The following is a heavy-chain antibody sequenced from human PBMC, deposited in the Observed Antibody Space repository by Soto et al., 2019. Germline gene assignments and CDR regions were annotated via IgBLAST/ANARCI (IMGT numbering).Heavy chain of an antibody. V-gene: IGHV1-3*01. CDR2: INAANGNT. CDR3: ARDYDILTGYSQNSFEY. Sequence: ASVKVSCKASGYTFTTYAMHWVRQAPGQRLEWMGWINAANGNTKYSQKFQGGVTFTRDTPASIAYMELNNLRSEDTAVYYCARDYDILTGYSQNSFEYWGQGTLVTVSS. D-gene: IGHD3-9*01. J-gene: IGHJ4*02. CDR1: GYTFTTYA.